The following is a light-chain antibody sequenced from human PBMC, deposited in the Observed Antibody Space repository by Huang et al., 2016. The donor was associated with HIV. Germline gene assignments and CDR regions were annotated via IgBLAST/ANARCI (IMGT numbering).Light chain of an antibody. V-gene: IGKV1-5*03. Sequence: DIQMTQSPSTLSASVGDRVTITCRASQTISIWLAWYQQKPGKAPKLLIYKASNLEPGVPYRFSGSGSGTEFTLTISSLQPDDFATYYCQQYDSYSLVFGGGTKVEIK. CDR2: KAS. J-gene: IGKJ4*01. CDR3: QQYDSYSLV. CDR1: QTISIW.